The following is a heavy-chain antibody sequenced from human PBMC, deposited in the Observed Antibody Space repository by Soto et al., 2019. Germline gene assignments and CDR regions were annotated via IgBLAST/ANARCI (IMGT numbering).Heavy chain of an antibody. V-gene: IGHV4-31*03. D-gene: IGHD6-13*01. CDR1: GGSISSGGYY. Sequence: SETLSLTCTVSGGSISSGGYYWSWIRQHPGKGLEWIGYIYYSGSTYYNPSLKSRVTISVDTSKNQFSLKLSSVTAADTAVYYCARDGGGRYSSSSYPGTGGMDVWGQGTTVTVSS. CDR3: ARDGGGRYSSSSYPGTGGMDV. J-gene: IGHJ6*02. CDR2: IYYSGST.